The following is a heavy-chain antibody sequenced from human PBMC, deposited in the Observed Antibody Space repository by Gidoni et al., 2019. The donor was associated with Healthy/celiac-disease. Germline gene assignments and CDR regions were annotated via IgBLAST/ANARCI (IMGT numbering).Heavy chain of an antibody. Sequence: QAQLQQWGAGLLKPSETLSLTCAVDGGIGEINHRGSTNYNPSLKSRVTISVDTSKNQFSLKLNSVSAADTAVYYCARRPGVTVTTWSWFDPWGQGTLVTVSS. D-gene: IGHD4-17*01. CDR3: ARRPGVTVTTWSWFDP. CDR2: INHRGST. CDR1: GG. V-gene: IGHV4-34*01. J-gene: IGHJ5*02.